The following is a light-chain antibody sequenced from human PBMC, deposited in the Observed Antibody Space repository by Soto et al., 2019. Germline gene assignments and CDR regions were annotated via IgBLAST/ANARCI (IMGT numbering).Light chain of an antibody. Sequence: SVLTQPPSVSGAPGQRVTISCTGSSSNIGAGYDVHWYQQLPGTAPKLLIYGNSNRPSGVPDRFSGSKSGTSASLAITGLQAEDEADYYCQSYDSRLSGWVFGGGTQLTV. J-gene: IGLJ3*02. CDR1: SSNIGAGYD. CDR2: GNS. CDR3: QSYDSRLSGWV. V-gene: IGLV1-40*01.